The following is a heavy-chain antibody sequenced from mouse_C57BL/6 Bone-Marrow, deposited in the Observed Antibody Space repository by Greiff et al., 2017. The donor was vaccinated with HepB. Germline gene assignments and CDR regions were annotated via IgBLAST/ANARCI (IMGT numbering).Heavy chain of an antibody. CDR2: IYPRSGNT. J-gene: IGHJ3*01. CDR3: ARSGIYYDYDGAWFAY. D-gene: IGHD2-4*01. Sequence: QVQLQQSGAELARPGASVKLSCKASGYTFTSYGISWVKQRTGQGLEWIGEIYPRSGNTYYNEKFKGKATLTADKSSSTAYMELRSLTSEDSAVYFCARSGIYYDYDGAWFAYWGQGTLVTVSA. CDR1: GYTFTSYG. V-gene: IGHV1-81*01.